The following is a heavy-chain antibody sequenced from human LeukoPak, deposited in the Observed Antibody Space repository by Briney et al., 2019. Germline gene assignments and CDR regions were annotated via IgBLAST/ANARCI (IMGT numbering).Heavy chain of an antibody. CDR1: GFTFSSYA. Sequence: GGSLRLSCAASGFTFSSYAMHWVRQAPGKGLEWVAVISYDGSNKYYAESVKGRFTISRDNSKNTLYLQMDSLRVDDTAVYFCARDSIRQQLYYFDYWGQGTLVTVSS. V-gene: IGHV3-30*04. J-gene: IGHJ4*02. CDR2: ISYDGSNK. CDR3: ARDSIRQQLYYFDY. D-gene: IGHD6-13*01.